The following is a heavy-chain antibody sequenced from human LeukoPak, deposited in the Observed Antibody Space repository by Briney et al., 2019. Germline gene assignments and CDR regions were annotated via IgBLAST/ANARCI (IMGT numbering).Heavy chain of an antibody. Sequence: SQTLSLTCTVPGGSISSGGYYWSWIRQHPGKGLEWIGYIYYSGSTYYNPSLKSRVTISVDTSKNQFSLTLRSVTAADTAVYYCARDVPSLAWGAEGYFDYWGQGTLVTVSS. CDR2: IYYSGST. CDR1: GGSISSGGYY. J-gene: IGHJ4*02. CDR3: ARDVPSLAWGAEGYFDY. V-gene: IGHV4-31*03. D-gene: IGHD1-26*01.